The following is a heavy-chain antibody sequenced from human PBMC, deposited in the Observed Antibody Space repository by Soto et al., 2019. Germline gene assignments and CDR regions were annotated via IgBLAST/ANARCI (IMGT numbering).Heavy chain of an antibody. CDR2: IYYSGST. CDR3: ARDKITGLFDY. J-gene: IGHJ4*02. Sequence: SETLSLTCTVSGGSVSSGSYYWSWIRQPPGKGLECIGYIYYSGSTNYNPSLKSRVTISVDTSKNQFSLKLTSVTAADTAVYYCARDKITGLFDYWGQGTLVTVSS. V-gene: IGHV4-61*01. CDR1: GGSVSSGSYY. D-gene: IGHD2-8*02.